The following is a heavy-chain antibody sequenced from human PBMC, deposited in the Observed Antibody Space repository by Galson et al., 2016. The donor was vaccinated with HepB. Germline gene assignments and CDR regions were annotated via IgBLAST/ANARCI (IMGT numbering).Heavy chain of an antibody. V-gene: IGHV3-66*02. D-gene: IGHD4-17*01. J-gene: IGHJ4*02. CDR2: IYSGGTT. CDR3: VRCVYGDNGWFDY. CDR1: GFTVSNNY. Sequence: SLRLSCAASGFTVSNNYMTWVRQAPGKGLESVSVIYSGGTTYYADSVKGRFTISSDNSQNSLFLQMNTLSAEDTAVYFFVRCVYGDNGWFDYWGQGTLVTVSS.